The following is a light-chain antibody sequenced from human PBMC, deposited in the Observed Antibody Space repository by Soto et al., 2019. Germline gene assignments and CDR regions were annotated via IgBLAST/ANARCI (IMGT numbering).Light chain of an antibody. CDR3: QQRSTWPLT. CDR2: DAS. CDR1: QIVISGY. J-gene: IGKJ4*01. V-gene: IGKV3-11*01. Sequence: EIVLTQSPGTLSLSPGERATLSCRASQIVISGYLAWYQQKPGQAPRLLIYDASNRATGIPARFSGSGSGTDFSLTISRLEPEDLAVYYCQQRSTWPLTFGGGTKVDIK.